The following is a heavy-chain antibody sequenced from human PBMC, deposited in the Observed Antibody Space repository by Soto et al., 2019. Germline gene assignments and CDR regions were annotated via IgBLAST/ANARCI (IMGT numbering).Heavy chain of an antibody. CDR3: ARVASSSSWHIPHFDQ. D-gene: IGHD6-13*01. V-gene: IGHV3-33*01. CDR1: GFMFRSYA. CDR2: IWYDGSTK. J-gene: IGHJ4*02. Sequence: GGSLRLSCAASGFMFRSYAMHWVRQAPGKGLEWVAGIWYDGSTKYYGDSVKGRYSISRDNSKNMLDLQMNSLRAEDTAVYYCARVASSSSWHIPHFDQWGQGTLVTVSS.